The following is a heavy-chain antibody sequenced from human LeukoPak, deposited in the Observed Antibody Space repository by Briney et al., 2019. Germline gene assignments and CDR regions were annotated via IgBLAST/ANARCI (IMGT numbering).Heavy chain of an antibody. J-gene: IGHJ4*02. D-gene: IGHD7-27*01. CDR1: GGSFSGYY. Sequence: SETLSLTCAVYGGSFSGYYWSWIRQPPGKGLEWIGEINHSGSTNYNPSLKSRVTISVDTSKNQFSLKLSSVTAADTAVYYCARSTGDLDYWGQGTLVTVSS. CDR2: INHSGST. V-gene: IGHV4-34*01. CDR3: ARSTGDLDY.